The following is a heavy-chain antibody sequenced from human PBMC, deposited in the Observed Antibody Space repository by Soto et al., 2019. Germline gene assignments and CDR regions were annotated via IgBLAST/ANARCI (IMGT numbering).Heavy chain of an antibody. CDR1: GGSISSSNW. CDR2: IYHSGST. J-gene: IGHJ5*02. V-gene: IGHV4-4*02. Sequence: QVQLQESGPGLVKPSGTLSLTCAVSGGSISSSNWWSWVRQPPGKGLEWIGEIYHSGSTNYNPSLKSRVTISVDKSKNQFSLKLSFVTAADTAVYYCARDNYYDSSGYHNWFDPWGQGTLVTVSS. D-gene: IGHD3-22*01. CDR3: ARDNYYDSSGYHNWFDP.